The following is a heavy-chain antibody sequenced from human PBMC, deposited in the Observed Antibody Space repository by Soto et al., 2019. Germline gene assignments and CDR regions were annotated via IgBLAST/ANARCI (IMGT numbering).Heavy chain of an antibody. J-gene: IGHJ4*02. V-gene: IGHV3-48*02. CDR1: GFTFSSYS. D-gene: IGHD4-17*01. CDR2: ISSSSSTI. Sequence: EVQLVESGGGLVQPGGSLRLSCAASGFTFSSYSMNWVRQAPGKGLEWVSYISSSSSTIYYADSVKGRFTISRDNAKNSLYLQMNSLREEDTAVYYGASGKDYAAGGYWGQGTLVTVSS. CDR3: ASGKDYAAGGY.